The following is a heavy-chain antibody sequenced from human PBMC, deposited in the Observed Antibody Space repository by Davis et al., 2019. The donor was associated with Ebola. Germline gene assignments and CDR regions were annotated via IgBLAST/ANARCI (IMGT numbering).Heavy chain of an antibody. J-gene: IGHJ4*02. CDR1: GYSFTFFW. CDR3: ARLRGTTGFNF. D-gene: IGHD1-1*01. Sequence: GESLKISCKASGYSFTFFWIGWVRQVPGRGLEWMAIIYPGDSDTRYNPSFRGQVTISADKSTTTAYLQWSSLRASDTATYYCARLRGTTGFNFWGQGTLVTVSS. V-gene: IGHV5-51*01. CDR2: IYPGDSDT.